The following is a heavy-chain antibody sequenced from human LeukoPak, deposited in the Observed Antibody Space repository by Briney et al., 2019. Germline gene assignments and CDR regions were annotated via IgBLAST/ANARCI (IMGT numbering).Heavy chain of an antibody. V-gene: IGHV4-59*01. CDR2: IYYSGST. CDR1: GGSISSYY. D-gene: IGHD5-24*01. CDR3: ARVRSQMATTYFDY. J-gene: IGHJ4*02. Sequence: SETLSLTCTVSGGSISSYYWSWIRQPPGKGLEWIRYIYYSGSTNYNPSLKSRVTISVDTSKNRFSLKLSSVTAADTAVYYCARVRSQMATTYFDYWGKGTLVTVSS.